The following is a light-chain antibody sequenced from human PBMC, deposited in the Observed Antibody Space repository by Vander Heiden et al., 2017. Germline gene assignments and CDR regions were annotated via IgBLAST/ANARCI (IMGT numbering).Light chain of an antibody. CDR3: NSRDSSGNHFV. J-gene: IGLJ1*01. V-gene: IGLV3-19*01. CDR1: SPRNYF. Sequence: SSELTQDPAVSVALGQTVKITCQGDSPRNYFSNWYQQKPGQAPVLVMYGRNNRPSGIPDRFSGSDSGNTASLTITGSQSEDEADYYCNSRDSSGNHFVFGGGTKVTVL. CDR2: GRN.